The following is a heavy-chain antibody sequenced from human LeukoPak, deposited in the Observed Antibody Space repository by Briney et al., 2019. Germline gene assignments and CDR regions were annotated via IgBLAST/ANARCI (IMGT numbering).Heavy chain of an antibody. CDR2: IYYSGST. CDR3: ARAPNCGGDCYSDY. D-gene: IGHD2-21*02. J-gene: IGHJ4*02. Sequence: SETLSLTCTVSGGSINSYYWSWIRQPPGKGLEWIGYIYYSGSTDYNPSLKSRVTISLDTSKNQFSLKLSSVTAADTAVYYCARAPNCGGDCYSDYWGQGTLVTVSS. V-gene: IGHV4-59*01. CDR1: GGSINSYY.